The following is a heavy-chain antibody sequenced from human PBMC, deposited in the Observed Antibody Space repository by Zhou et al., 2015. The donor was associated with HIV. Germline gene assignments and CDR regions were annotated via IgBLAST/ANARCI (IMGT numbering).Heavy chain of an antibody. J-gene: IGHJ4*02. V-gene: IGHV1-18*01. D-gene: IGHD3-22*01. CDR2: ISPDNGNT. CDR3: ARDDSSGYHSFDY. Sequence: QVQLIQSGAEVKRPGASVKVSCKTSGYTFTSHGISWVRQAPGQGLEWVGWISPDNGNTKYAQKLQARVSMTTDTSTTTAYMELRSLRSGDTAMYYCARDDSSGYHSFDYWGQGTLVTVSS. CDR1: GYTFTSHG.